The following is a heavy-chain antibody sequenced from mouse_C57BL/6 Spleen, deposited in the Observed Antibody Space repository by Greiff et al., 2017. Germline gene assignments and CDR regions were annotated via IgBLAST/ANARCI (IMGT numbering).Heavy chain of an antibody. Sequence: DVQLQESGPELVKPGASVKMSCKASGYTFTDYNMHWVKQSHGKSLEWIGYINTNTGGTSYNQKFTGKATLTADKSSHPAYMELRSLTSEDSAVYFCATGRRTDPVDYWGQGTTLTVSS. V-gene: IGHV1-22*01. CDR1: GYTFTDYN. CDR3: ATGRRTDPVDY. CDR2: INTNTGGT. J-gene: IGHJ2*01.